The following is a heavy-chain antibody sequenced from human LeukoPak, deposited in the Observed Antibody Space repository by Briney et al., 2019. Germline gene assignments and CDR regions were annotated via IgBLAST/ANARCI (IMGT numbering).Heavy chain of an antibody. V-gene: IGHV3-48*03. D-gene: IGHD2-15*01. J-gene: IGHJ4*02. Sequence: GGSLPLSCVASGFTFSSYEMNWVRQAPGKGLEWVSYISSSGSAIYYADSLKGRFTISRDNAKNSLYLQMNSLRAEDTAVYCCARAPYSGLYDYFDYYGQATLATVSS. CDR1: GFTFSSYE. CDR2: ISSSGSAI. CDR3: ARAPYSGLYDYFDY.